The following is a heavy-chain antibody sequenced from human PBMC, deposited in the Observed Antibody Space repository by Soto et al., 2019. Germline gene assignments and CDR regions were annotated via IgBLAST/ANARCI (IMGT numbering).Heavy chain of an antibody. J-gene: IGHJ6*02. D-gene: IGHD2-2*01. Sequence: ILSLTCTVSGGSISSSSYYWSWIRQPPGKGLEWIGYIYYSGSTNYNPSLKSRVTISVDTSKNQFSLKLSSVTAADTAVYYCARMPRPYPKPYGMDVWGRGTTVTVS. CDR1: GGSISSSSYY. CDR3: ARMPRPYPKPYGMDV. V-gene: IGHV4-61*01. CDR2: IYYSGST.